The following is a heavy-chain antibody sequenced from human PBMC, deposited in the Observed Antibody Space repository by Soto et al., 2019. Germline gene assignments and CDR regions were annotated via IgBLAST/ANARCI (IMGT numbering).Heavy chain of an antibody. V-gene: IGHV3-23*01. CDR2: ITDTGGDA. CDR3: ARGSTDSYPRRRTFDF. D-gene: IGHD1-7*01. J-gene: IGHJ4*02. Sequence: PGGSLRLSCVASGLTFGSRAMSWVRQAPGEGLQWVSTITDTGGDAKYADSVRGRFVISRDNSKKTLYLQMTSLTAEDSAMYYCARGSTDSYPRRRTFDFSGRGPLGTLSS. CDR1: GLTFGSRA.